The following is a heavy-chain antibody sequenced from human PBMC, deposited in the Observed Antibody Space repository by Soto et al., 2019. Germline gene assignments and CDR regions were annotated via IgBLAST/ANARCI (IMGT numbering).Heavy chain of an antibody. V-gene: IGHV3-23*01. J-gene: IGHJ4*03. D-gene: IGHD6-13*01. CDR3: AQDRRSGSWTEFDI. CDR2: ISGSGGTT. Sequence: EVQLLESGGGLVQPGGSLRLSCAASGFTFSTYAMIWVRPAPGKGLEWVSGISGSGGTTYYADSVKGWFTISRDNSKNTLYLQMNSLRAEDTAVYYCAQDRRSGSWTEFDIWGQGTLVTVAS. CDR1: GFTFSTYA.